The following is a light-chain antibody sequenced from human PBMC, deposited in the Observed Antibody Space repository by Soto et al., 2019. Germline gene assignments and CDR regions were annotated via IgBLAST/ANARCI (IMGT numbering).Light chain of an antibody. J-gene: IGKJ1*01. V-gene: IGKV2-30*01. CDR3: MQPAHWPWT. CDR2: KVS. Sequence: DVVMTQSSLSLPVTLGQPASIACRSSQSLVSSDGNTYLNWFQQRPGQSPRRLIYKVSNRDSGVPDRFSGSGSGTDFTLKISRVEAEDVGLYYCMQPAHWPWTFGQGTRVEIK. CDR1: QSLVSSDGNTY.